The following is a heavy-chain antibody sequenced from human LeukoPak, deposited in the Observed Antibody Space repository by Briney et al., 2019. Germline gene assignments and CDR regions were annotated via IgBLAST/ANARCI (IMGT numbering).Heavy chain of an antibody. Sequence: ASVKVSSTASGYTFTIYYMHWVRQAPGQGLEWMGIINPSGGSTSYAQKFQGRVTMTRDTSTSTVYMELSSLRSEDTAVYYCARDGGYSPKCYYGMDVWGQGTTVTVSS. V-gene: IGHV1-46*01. J-gene: IGHJ6*01. CDR3: ARDGGYSPKCYYGMDV. D-gene: IGHD5-18*01. CDR2: INPSGGST. CDR1: GYTFTIYY.